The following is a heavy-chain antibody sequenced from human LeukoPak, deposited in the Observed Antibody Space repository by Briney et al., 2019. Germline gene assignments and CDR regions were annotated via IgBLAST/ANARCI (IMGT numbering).Heavy chain of an antibody. J-gene: IGHJ4*02. CDR2: INPSGVST. D-gene: IGHD2-2*02. V-gene: IGHV1-46*01. Sequence: ASVKVSCKASGYTFTSYYMHWVRQAPGQGLEWMGIINPSGVSTSYAQKFQGRVTMTRDTSTSTVYMELSSLRSEDTAVYYCARAYCSSTSRYTEYFDYWGQGTLVTASS. CDR1: GYTFTSYY. CDR3: ARAYCSSTSRYTEYFDY.